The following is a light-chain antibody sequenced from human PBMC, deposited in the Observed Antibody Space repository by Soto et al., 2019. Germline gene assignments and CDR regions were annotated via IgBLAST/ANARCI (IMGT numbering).Light chain of an antibody. CDR2: DAS. CDR1: QSISSW. V-gene: IGKV1-5*01. Sequence: DIQMTQSPSTLSASVGDRVTITCRASQSISSWLAWYQQKPGKAPKLLIYDASCLESGFPSRFSGSGSGTEFTLTISRVQPDHVEPYYCQQYNSYPWTFGQGTKVEIK. CDR3: QQYNSYPWT. J-gene: IGKJ1*01.